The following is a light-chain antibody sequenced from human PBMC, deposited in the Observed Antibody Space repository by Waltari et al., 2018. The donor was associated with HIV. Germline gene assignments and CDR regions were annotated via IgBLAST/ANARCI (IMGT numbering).Light chain of an antibody. Sequence: SYVLTQPPSVSVAPGQTARHTCGGNNLGRKSVPWYPQKPGQAPVLVVYDDSDRPSGIPERFSGSNSGNTATLTISRVEAGDEADYYCQVWDSSSDLSGGVFGGGTKLTVL. V-gene: IGLV3-21*02. CDR3: QVWDSSSDLSGGV. CDR1: NLGRKS. J-gene: IGLJ2*01. CDR2: DDS.